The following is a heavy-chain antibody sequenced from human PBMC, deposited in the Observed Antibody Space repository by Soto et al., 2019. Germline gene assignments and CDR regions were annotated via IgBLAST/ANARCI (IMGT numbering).Heavy chain of an antibody. CDR1: GFTFSNAW. D-gene: IGHD6-13*01. Sequence: EVQLVESGGGLVKPGGSLRLSCAASGFTFSNAWMSWVRQAPGKGLEWVGRIKSKTDGGTTDYAAPVKGRFTISRDDSKNTLYLQMNSLKTEDTAVYYCTTGEQQLAYYYYGMDVWGQGTTVTVSS. V-gene: IGHV3-15*01. CDR3: TTGEQQLAYYYYGMDV. J-gene: IGHJ6*02. CDR2: IKSKTDGGTT.